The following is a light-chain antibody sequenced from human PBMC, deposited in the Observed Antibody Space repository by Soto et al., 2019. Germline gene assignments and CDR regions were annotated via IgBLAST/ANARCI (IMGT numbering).Light chain of an antibody. CDR3: CSYAGFSAVV. V-gene: IGLV2-23*03. CDR1: SRDIGSYNL. CDR2: EGN. Sequence: SALTQPASVSGSPGQSITISCTGTSRDIGSYNLVSWYQQHPGKAPKLMIYEGNKRPSGVSNRFSASKSGNTASLTISGLQAEDEGDYYCCSYAGFSAVVFGSGTKVTVL. J-gene: IGLJ1*01.